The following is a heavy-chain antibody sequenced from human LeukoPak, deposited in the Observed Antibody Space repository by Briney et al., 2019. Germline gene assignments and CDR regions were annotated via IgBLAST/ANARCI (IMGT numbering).Heavy chain of an antibody. V-gene: IGHV1-18*01. J-gene: IGHJ5*02. Sequence: GASVKVSCKASGYTFTSYVISWVRQAPGQGLEWMGWISAYNGNTNYAQKLQGRVTMTTDTSTSTAYMELRSLRSDDTAVYYCARDRWYCSGGSCSWFDPWGQGTLVTVSS. CDR1: GYTFTSYV. CDR2: ISAYNGNT. D-gene: IGHD2-15*01. CDR3: ARDRWYCSGGSCSWFDP.